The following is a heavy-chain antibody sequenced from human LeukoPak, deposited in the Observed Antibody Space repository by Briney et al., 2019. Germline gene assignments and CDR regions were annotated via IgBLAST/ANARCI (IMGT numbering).Heavy chain of an antibody. D-gene: IGHD3-10*01. Sequence: ASVKVSCKASGYTFTGYYMHWVRQAPGQGLEWMGWINPNSGGTNYAQKFQGRVTMTRDTSISTAYMELSRLRSDDTAVYYCARETYYGSGRSSDFDYWGQGTLVTVSS. J-gene: IGHJ4*02. CDR3: ARETYYGSGRSSDFDY. V-gene: IGHV1-2*02. CDR1: GYTFTGYY. CDR2: INPNSGGT.